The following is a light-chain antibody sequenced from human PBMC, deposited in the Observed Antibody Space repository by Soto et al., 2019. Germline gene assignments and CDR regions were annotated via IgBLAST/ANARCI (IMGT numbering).Light chain of an antibody. V-gene: IGKV3-11*01. Sequence: PGERATLSCRASENVYNYLAWYQQIPGQPPRLLIYDASNRAAGVPARFSGSGSGTDFTLTISSLQPEDFATYYCLQDYNYPPTFGQGTKVDIK. CDR3: LQDYNYPPT. CDR1: ENVYNY. CDR2: DAS. J-gene: IGKJ1*01.